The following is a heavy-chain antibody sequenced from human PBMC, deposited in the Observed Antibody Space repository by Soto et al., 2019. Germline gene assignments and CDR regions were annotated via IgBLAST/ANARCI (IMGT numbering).Heavy chain of an antibody. D-gene: IGHD6-13*01. CDR1: AFTFTNDA. CDR3: AKRGHSTSWYWFDP. J-gene: IGHJ5*02. CDR2: ISGSGGST. Sequence: EVQLLESGGGLVQPGGSLRLSCAASAFTFTNDAMSWVRQAPGKGLEWVSSISGSGGSTYYADSVQSRFTISRDNSNNTLYLQMDSLRAEDTAVYFCAKRGHSTSWYWFDPWGQGTQVTVSS. V-gene: IGHV3-23*01.